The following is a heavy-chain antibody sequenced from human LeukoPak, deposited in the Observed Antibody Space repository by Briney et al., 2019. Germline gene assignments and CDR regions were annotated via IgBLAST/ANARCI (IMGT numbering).Heavy chain of an antibody. J-gene: IGHJ5*02. CDR2: IKREAVGGTI. D-gene: IGHD1-26*01. CDR1: VYNFSISC. CDR3: AKSFVGEGNWFGP. Sequence: GGSVRLSCAASVYNFSISCMIWVRHAPGKGLECVGRIKREAVGGTIHCGATVKGRFIISRDDSKNTVGLQMNSLRAGDTAVYYWAKSFVGEGNWFGPWGQGNLVTVSS. V-gene: IGHV3-15*01.